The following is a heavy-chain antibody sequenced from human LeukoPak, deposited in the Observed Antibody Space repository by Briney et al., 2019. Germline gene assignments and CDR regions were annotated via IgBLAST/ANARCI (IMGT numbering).Heavy chain of an antibody. CDR3: ARDTSTSRSNWFDP. D-gene: IGHD2-2*01. V-gene: IGHV3-21*01. CDR1: GFTFTSYY. CDR2: ISSSSSYI. Sequence: PGGSLRLSCAASGFTFTSYYMHWVRQAPGKGLEWVSSISSSSSYIYYADSVKGRFTISRDNAKNSLYLQMNSPRAEDTAVYYCARDTSTSRSNWFDPWGQGTLVTVSS. J-gene: IGHJ5*02.